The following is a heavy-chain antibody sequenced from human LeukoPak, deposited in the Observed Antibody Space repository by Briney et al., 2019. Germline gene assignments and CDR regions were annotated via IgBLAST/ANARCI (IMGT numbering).Heavy chain of an antibody. Sequence: SVKVSCKASGGTFSSFAISWVRQAPGQGLEWMGRIIPILGIANYAQKFQGRVTITADKSTSTAYMELSSLRSEDTAVYYCARDKVLVATDGSRYFDYWGQGTLVTVSS. CDR3: ARDKVLVATDGSRYFDY. D-gene: IGHD5-12*01. J-gene: IGHJ4*02. V-gene: IGHV1-69*04. CDR2: IIPILGIA. CDR1: GGTFSSFA.